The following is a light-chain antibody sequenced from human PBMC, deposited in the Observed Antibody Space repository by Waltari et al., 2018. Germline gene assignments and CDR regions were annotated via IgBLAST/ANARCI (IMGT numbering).Light chain of an antibody. CDR2: EVS. J-gene: IGLJ2*01. CDR3: CSYAGSSTLV. CDR1: SSDVGPYNL. V-gene: IGLV2-23*02. Sequence: QSALTQPASVSGSPGQSITISCTGTSSDVGPYNLVSWYQQHPGKAPKLMIYEVSKRPSGVSNRFSGSKSGNTASLTISGLQAEDEADYYCCSYAGSSTLVFGGGTKLTVL.